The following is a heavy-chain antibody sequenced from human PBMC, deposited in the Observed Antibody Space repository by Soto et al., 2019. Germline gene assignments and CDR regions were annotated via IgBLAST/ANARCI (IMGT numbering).Heavy chain of an antibody. CDR3: ATDGLLIAVDGTSWYYYYGMDV. J-gene: IGHJ6*02. CDR2: INPNSGGT. Sequence: XSVKGSCKASGYPFTGYYVRWVRQAPGQGLEWMGWINPNSGGTNYAQKFQCRVTMTRDTSISTAYMELSRLRSDDTAVYYCATDGLLIAVDGTSWYYYYGMDVWGQGTTVTVSS. D-gene: IGHD6-19*01. V-gene: IGHV1-2*02. CDR1: GYPFTGYY.